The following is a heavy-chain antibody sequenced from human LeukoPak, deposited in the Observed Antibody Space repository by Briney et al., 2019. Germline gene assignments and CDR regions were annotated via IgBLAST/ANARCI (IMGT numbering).Heavy chain of an antibody. Sequence: ASVKVSCKASGYTFTSYYMHWVRQAPGQGLEWMGIINPSGGSTSYAQKCQGRVTMTRDMSTSTVYMELSSLRSEDTAVYYCARSRPTGAFNYWGQGTLVTVSS. CDR1: GYTFTSYY. CDR2: INPSGGST. V-gene: IGHV1-46*01. CDR3: ARSRPTGAFNY. J-gene: IGHJ4*02. D-gene: IGHD1-26*01.